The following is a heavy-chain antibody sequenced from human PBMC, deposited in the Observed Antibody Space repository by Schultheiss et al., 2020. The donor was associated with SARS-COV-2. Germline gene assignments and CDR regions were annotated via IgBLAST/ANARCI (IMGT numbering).Heavy chain of an antibody. CDR2: ISAYNGNT. D-gene: IGHD2-2*01. CDR1: GYTFTSYG. Sequence: ASVKVSCKASGYTFTSYGISWVRQAPGQGLEWMGWISAYNGNTNYAQKLQGRVTMTTDTSTSTAYMELRSLRSDDTAVYYCARDRGGVVVPAANDYWGQGTLVTVSS. CDR3: ARDRGGVVVPAANDY. J-gene: IGHJ4*02. V-gene: IGHV1-18*01.